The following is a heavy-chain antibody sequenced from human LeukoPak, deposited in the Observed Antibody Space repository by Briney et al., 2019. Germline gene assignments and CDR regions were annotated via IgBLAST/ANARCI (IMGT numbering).Heavy chain of an antibody. CDR2: INPNSGGT. CDR3: GRGPRWELQSYFDY. Sequence: ASVKVSCKASGYTFTGYYIHWVRQAPGQGLEWMGWINPNSGGTNCAQKFQGRVTMTRDTSIKTAYMELSRLRSDDTVVYYCGRGPRWELQSYFDYWGQGALVTVSS. CDR1: GYTFTGYY. J-gene: IGHJ4*02. D-gene: IGHD1-26*01. V-gene: IGHV1-2*02.